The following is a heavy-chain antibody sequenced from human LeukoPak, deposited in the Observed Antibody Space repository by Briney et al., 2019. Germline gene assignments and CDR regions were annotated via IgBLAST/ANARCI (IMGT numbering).Heavy chain of an antibody. CDR2: ISSSSSTI. Sequence: GGSLRLSCAASGFTFSSYSMNWVRQAPGKGLEWVSYISSSSSTIYYADSVMGRFTISRDNAKNSLYLQMNSLRAEDTAVYYCARVGAPSGYYYYMDVWGKGTTVTVSS. V-gene: IGHV3-48*04. D-gene: IGHD1-26*01. CDR3: ARVGAPSGYYYYMDV. J-gene: IGHJ6*03. CDR1: GFTFSSYS.